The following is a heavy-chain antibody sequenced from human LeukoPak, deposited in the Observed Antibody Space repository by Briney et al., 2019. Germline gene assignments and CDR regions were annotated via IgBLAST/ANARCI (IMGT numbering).Heavy chain of an antibody. CDR1: GGSISSSSYY. CDR3: ARTYRRFYYYYMDV. Sequence: PSETLSLTCTASGGSISSSSYYWGWIRPPPGKRLEWTAEISHSGSTNYNPSLKSRVTISVDTSKNQFSLKLSSVTAADMAVYFCARTYRRFYYYYMDVWGKGTTVTVSS. J-gene: IGHJ6*03. CDR2: ISHSGST. V-gene: IGHV4-39*07.